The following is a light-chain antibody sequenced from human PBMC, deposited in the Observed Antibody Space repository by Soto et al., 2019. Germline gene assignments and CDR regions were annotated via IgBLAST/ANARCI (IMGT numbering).Light chain of an antibody. V-gene: IGKV1-5*01. CDR2: AAS. Sequence: DIQMTQSPSTLSASVGDRVTIXXRASQSISSWLAWYQQKPGKAPKXVIYAASSLQSGVPSRFSGSGSGTEFTLTISSLQPDDFATYYCQHYNSYSEAFGQGTKVDIK. CDR1: QSISSW. J-gene: IGKJ1*01. CDR3: QHYNSYSEA.